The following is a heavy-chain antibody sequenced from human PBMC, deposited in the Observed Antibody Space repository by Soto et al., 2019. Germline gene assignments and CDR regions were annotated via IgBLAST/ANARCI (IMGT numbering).Heavy chain of an antibody. D-gene: IGHD3-3*01. CDR1: GGSITSGGYS. Sequence: QVQLQESGPGLVKPSQTLSLTCSVSGGSITSGGYSWTWIRHQPGKALQWIGYVFDSGKTYYNPSHKGRLTISVDTSKNLFSLELSSVTAADTAVYFCARGSGYYRNFDSWGQGTLVSVSS. J-gene: IGHJ4*02. V-gene: IGHV4-31*02. CDR2: VFDSGKT. CDR3: ARGSGYYRNFDS.